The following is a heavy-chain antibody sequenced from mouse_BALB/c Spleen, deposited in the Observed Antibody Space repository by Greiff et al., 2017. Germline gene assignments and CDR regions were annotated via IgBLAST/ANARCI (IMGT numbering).Heavy chain of an antibody. CDR1: GDSIASGY. CDR2: ISYSGST. D-gene: IGHD1-2*01. CDR3: ARRFTTATGYYYAMDY. V-gene: IGHV3-8*02. Sequence: VQLKESGPSLVKPSQTLSLTCSVTGDSIASGYWNWIRKFPGNKLEYMGYISYSGSTYYNPSLKSRISITRDTSKNQYYLQLNSVTTEDTATYYCARRFTTATGYYYAMDYWGQGTSVTVSS. J-gene: IGHJ4*01.